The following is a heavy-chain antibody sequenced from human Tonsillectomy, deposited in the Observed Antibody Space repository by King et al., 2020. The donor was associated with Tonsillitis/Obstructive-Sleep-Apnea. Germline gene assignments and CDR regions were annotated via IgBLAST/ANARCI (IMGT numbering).Heavy chain of an antibody. J-gene: IGHJ4*02. Sequence: LQLQESGPGLVKPSETLSLTCTVSGGSITSYYWSWIRQPPGKGLAWIGYIYYSGSTNYNPSLKSRVTISVDMSKNQFSLRLSSVTAADTAVYYCARGILPSYFDYWGQGTLVAVSS. CDR2: IYYSGST. V-gene: IGHV4-59*01. CDR3: ARGILPSYFDY. CDR1: GGSITSYY.